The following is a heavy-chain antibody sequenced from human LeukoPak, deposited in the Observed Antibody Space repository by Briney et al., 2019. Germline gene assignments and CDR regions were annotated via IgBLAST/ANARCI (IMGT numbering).Heavy chain of an antibody. V-gene: IGHV3-72*01. J-gene: IGHJ4*02. CDR2: IRNKADGYTT. CDR3: GDLGSTGTDH. CDR1: GFTFSPHY. D-gene: IGHD4-17*01. Sequence: GGSLRLSCVASGFTFSPHYMDWVRQSPGQGLEWVGLIRNKADGYTTIYAASVKGRFTISRDDSRNSVYLQMDSLKTEDTAVYYCGDLGSTGTDHWGQGTLVTVSS.